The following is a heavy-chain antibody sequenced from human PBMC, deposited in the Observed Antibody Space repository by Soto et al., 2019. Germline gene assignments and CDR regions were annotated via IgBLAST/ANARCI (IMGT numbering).Heavy chain of an antibody. V-gene: IGHV1-3*01. CDR1: GYTFTSYA. Sequence: ASVKVSCKASGYTFTSYAMHWVRQAPGQGLEWMGWINAGNGNTKYSQKFQGRVTITRDTSASTAYMELRSLRSDDTAVYYCARGGITGSMLTHGYYYGMEVRGPGTTVNV. D-gene: IGHD1-20*01. J-gene: IGHJ6*02. CDR2: INAGNGNT. CDR3: ARGGITGSMLTHGYYYGMEV.